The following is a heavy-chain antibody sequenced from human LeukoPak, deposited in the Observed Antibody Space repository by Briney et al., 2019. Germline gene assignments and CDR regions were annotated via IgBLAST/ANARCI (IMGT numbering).Heavy chain of an antibody. CDR1: GFTFDDYA. D-gene: IGHD3-22*01. V-gene: IGHV3-43*02. CDR3: ARDFGFSPSSGYSFDY. J-gene: IGHJ4*02. CDR2: ISGDGGST. Sequence: GGSLRPSCAASGFTFDDYAMHWVRQAPGKGLEWVSLISGDGGSTYYADSVKGRFTISRDNAKNSLYLQMNSLRAEDTAVYYCARDFGFSPSSGYSFDYWGQGTLVTVSS.